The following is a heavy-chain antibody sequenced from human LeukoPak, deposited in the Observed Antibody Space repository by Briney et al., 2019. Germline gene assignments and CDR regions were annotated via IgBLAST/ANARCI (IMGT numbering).Heavy chain of an antibody. CDR1: GFTFSDFY. J-gene: IGHJ5*02. Sequence: PGGSLRLSCAASGFTFSDFYMSWIRQAPGKGLEWVSYISSSGSTVYYADSVKGRFTISRDNAKNSLYLQMNSLRAEDTAVYYCARPYSSGWYWFDPWGQGTLVTVSS. CDR3: ARPYSSGWYWFDP. V-gene: IGHV3-11*01. CDR2: ISSSGSTV. D-gene: IGHD6-19*01.